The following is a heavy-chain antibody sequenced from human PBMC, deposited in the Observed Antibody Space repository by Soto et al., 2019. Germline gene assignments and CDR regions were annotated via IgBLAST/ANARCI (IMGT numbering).Heavy chain of an antibody. CDR2: IYPGDSDT. CDR3: ARRLGGGSYADAFDI. V-gene: IGHV5-51*01. CDR1: GYSFTSYW. Sequence: GESLKISCKGSGYSFTSYWIGWVRQMPGKGLEWMGIIYPGDSDTRYSPSFQGQVTISADKSISTAYLQWSSLKASDTAMYYCARRLGGGSYADAFDIWGQGTMVTVSS. J-gene: IGHJ3*02. D-gene: IGHD1-26*01.